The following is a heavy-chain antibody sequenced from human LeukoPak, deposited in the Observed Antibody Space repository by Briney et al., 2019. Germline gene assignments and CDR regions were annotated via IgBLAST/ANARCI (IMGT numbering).Heavy chain of an antibody. CDR1: GDSVSSNSAA. Sequence: SQTLSLTCAISGDSVSSNSAAWNWIRQSPSRGLEWLGRTYYRSKWYSDYAVSVRSRITINPDTSKNQFALQLNSVTPEDTAVYYCARGGQGDGYSADEAFDIWGQGTMVTVS. J-gene: IGHJ3*02. CDR3: ARGGQGDGYSADEAFDI. CDR2: TYYRSKWYS. D-gene: IGHD5-18*01. V-gene: IGHV6-1*01.